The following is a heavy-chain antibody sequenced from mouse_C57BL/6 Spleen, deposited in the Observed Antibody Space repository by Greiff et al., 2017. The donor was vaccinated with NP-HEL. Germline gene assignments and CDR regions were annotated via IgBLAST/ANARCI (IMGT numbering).Heavy chain of an antibody. V-gene: IGHV14-1*01. CDR3: TTMDGYYVAY. CDR2: IDPEDGDT. Sequence: EVQLQQSGAELVRPGASVKLSCTASGFNIKDYYMHWVKQRPEQGLEWIGRIDPEDGDTEYDPKFQGKATMTADTSSNTAYMQLSSRTSEDTAVYYCTTMDGYYVAYWGQGTLVTVSA. J-gene: IGHJ3*01. CDR1: GFNIKDYY. D-gene: IGHD2-3*01.